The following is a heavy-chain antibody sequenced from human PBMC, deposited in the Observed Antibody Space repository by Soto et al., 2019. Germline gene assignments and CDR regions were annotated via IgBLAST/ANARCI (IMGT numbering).Heavy chain of an antibody. CDR1: GYMFSSYW. Sequence: GASVKISCKGSGYMFSSYWIAWVRQMPGKGLEWMGIIYPGDSDIRYSQSFQGQVTISADKSISTAYLQWSSLKASDTAMYYCARWGSSTLYYAMDVWGQGTTVTVSS. CDR2: IYPGDSDI. D-gene: IGHD2-2*01. J-gene: IGHJ6*02. CDR3: ARWGSSTLYYAMDV. V-gene: IGHV5-51*03.